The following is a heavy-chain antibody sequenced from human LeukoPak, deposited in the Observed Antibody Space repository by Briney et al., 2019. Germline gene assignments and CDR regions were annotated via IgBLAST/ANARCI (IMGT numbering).Heavy chain of an antibody. D-gene: IGHD3-10*01. J-gene: IGHJ5*02. V-gene: IGHV3-66*01. CDR3: ARGSYYGSGSYYNGDFGFDP. CDR2: IYSGGST. Sequence: GSLRLSCAASGFTVSSNYMSWVRQAPGKGLEWVSVIYSGGSTYYADSVKGRFTISRDNSKNTLYLQMNSLRAEDTAVYYCARGSYYGSGSYYNGDFGFDPWGQGTLVTVSS. CDR1: GFTVSSNY.